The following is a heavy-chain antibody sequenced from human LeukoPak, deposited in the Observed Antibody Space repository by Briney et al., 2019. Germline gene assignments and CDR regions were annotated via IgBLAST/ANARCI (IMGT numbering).Heavy chain of an antibody. J-gene: IGHJ3*02. CDR1: GGSISSSSYY. V-gene: IGHV4-39*02. CDR3: AREGRVLLWFGELSTPGAFDI. D-gene: IGHD3-10*01. CDR2: VHYSGTT. Sequence: SETLSLTCTVSGGSISSSSYYWGWIRQPPGKGLEWIGTVHYSGTTYYNPSLNSRVTISVDTSKNQFSLKLSSVTAADTAVYYCAREGRVLLWFGELSTPGAFDIWGQGTMVTVSS.